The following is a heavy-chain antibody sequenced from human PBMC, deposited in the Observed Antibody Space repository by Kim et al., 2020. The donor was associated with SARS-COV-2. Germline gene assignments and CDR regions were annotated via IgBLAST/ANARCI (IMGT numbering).Heavy chain of an antibody. CDR2: IYDSGGA. D-gene: IGHD1-26*01. V-gene: IGHV4-39*07. CDR3: AGDGGYVDGDF. Sequence: SETLSLTCAVSGVSISSDDYSWSWIRQPPGMGLEWIGTIYDSGGAYSNSSLKSRVTMSVDTSENQFSLRLSPVTAADTAVYYCAGDGGYVDGDFWGQGTLVTVSS. J-gene: IGHJ4*02. CDR1: GVSISSDDYS.